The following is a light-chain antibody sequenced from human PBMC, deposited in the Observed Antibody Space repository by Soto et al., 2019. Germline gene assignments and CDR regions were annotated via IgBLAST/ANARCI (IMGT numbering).Light chain of an antibody. Sequence: EIVLTQSPATLSLSPGERATLSCRASPSVSSYLAWYQQKPGQAPRLLIYDASNRATGIPARFSGSGSGTDFTLTISSLEPEDFAVYYCQQRSNWPGFGQGTRLEIK. CDR3: QQRSNWPG. J-gene: IGKJ5*01. CDR2: DAS. CDR1: PSVSSY. V-gene: IGKV3-11*01.